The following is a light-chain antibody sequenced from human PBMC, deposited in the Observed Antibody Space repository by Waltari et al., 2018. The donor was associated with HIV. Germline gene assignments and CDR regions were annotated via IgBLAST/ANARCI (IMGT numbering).Light chain of an antibody. CDR2: KAS. CDR3: QQYNSDPS. V-gene: IGKV1-5*03. CDR1: QGISNW. Sequence: DIHMTQSPSTLSAFVGDRVTITCRASQGISNWLAWYQQKPGIAPKLLIHKASVLENGVSSRFSGSRFGTDFTLIIDSLEPDDFATYYCQQYNSDPSFGQGTRLEMK. J-gene: IGKJ5*01.